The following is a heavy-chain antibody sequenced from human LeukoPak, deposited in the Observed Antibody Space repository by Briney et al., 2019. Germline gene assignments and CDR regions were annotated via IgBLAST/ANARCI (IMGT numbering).Heavy chain of an antibody. CDR3: ARAGIRYFDWLFSSYYGMDV. Sequence: ASVKVSCKASGYTFTSYGISWVRRAPGQGLEWMGWISAYNGNTNYAQKLQGRVTMTTDTSTSTAYMELRSLRSDDTAVYYCARAGIRYFDWLFSSYYGMDVWGQGTTVTVSS. D-gene: IGHD3-9*01. CDR2: ISAYNGNT. CDR1: GYTFTSYG. V-gene: IGHV1-18*01. J-gene: IGHJ6*02.